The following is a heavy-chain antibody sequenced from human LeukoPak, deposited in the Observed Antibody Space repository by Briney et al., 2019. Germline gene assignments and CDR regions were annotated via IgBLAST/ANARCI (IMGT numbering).Heavy chain of an antibody. Sequence: AGGSLRLSCAASGFTFSSYAMHWVRQAPGKGLEWVAVTSYDGSNKYYADSVKGRFTISRDNSKNTLYLQMNSLRAEDTAVYYCARDLYGGGDIAAAGTGYWGQGTLVTVSS. D-gene: IGHD6-13*01. V-gene: IGHV3-30-3*01. J-gene: IGHJ4*02. CDR3: ARDLYGGGDIAAAGTGY. CDR1: GFTFSSYA. CDR2: TSYDGSNK.